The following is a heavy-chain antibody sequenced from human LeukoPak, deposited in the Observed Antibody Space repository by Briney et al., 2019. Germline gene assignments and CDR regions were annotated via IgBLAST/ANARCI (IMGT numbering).Heavy chain of an antibody. CDR1: GFTFSDYY. V-gene: IGHV3-11*01. Sequence: GGSLRLSCAASGFTFSDYYMSWIRQAPGKGLEWVSYISSSGSTIYYADSVKGRFTISRDNAKNSLYLQMNSLRAEDTAVYYCARDSATTVTSAFDYWGQGTLVTVSS. J-gene: IGHJ4*02. CDR2: ISSSGSTI. D-gene: IGHD1-26*01. CDR3: ARDSATTVTSAFDY.